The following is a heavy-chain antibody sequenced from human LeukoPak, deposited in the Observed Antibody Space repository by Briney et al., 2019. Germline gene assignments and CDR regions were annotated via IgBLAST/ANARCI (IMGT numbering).Heavy chain of an antibody. CDR1: RYTFTSYD. CDR3: ARGRSTGYPYYFEY. V-gene: IGHV1-8*03. Sequence: ASVKVSCKPSRYTFTSYDINWVRQATGQPLEWMGWMNPNSGSTGYAQKFQGRVTITRNTSISTAYMEMSGLRSEDTAVYYCARGRSTGYPYYFEYWGQGTLVTVSS. D-gene: IGHD5-12*01. J-gene: IGHJ4*02. CDR2: MNPNSGST.